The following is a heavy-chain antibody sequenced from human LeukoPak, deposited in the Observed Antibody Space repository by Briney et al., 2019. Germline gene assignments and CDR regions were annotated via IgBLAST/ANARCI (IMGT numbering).Heavy chain of an antibody. V-gene: IGHV3-23*01. CDR1: GFTFSSYT. J-gene: IGHJ4*02. CDR2: ISGSGGST. CDR3: AKNIKFLEWLFPLRPSSICY. Sequence: PGGSLRLSCAASGFTFSSYTMSWVRQAPGKGLEWVSAISGSGGSTYYADSVKGRFTISRDNSKNTLYLQMNSLRAEDTAVYYCAKNIKFLEWLFPLRPSSICYWGQGTLVTVSS. D-gene: IGHD3-3*01.